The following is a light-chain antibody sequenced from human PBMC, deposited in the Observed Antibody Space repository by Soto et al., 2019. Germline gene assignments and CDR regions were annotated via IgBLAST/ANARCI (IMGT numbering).Light chain of an antibody. CDR2: ATS. J-gene: IGKJ1*01. CDR1: QSVSSTY. V-gene: IGKV3-20*01. CDR3: QQYGSSLWT. Sequence: EIVLTQSPGTLSLSPGERASLSCRASQSVSSTYLAWYQQKPGQAPRLLIYATSTRATGIPDRFSGSGSGTDFTLTISRLEPEDFAVYSCQQYGSSLWTFGQGTKVEIK.